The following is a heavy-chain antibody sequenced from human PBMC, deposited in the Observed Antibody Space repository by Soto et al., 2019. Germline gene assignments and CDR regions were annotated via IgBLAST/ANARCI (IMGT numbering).Heavy chain of an antibody. V-gene: IGHV4-34*01. D-gene: IGHD1-1*01. CDR3: ARVERGTATTVVDASDI. CDR2: MSHSGGT. CDR1: GGFVSSGSYY. J-gene: IGHJ3*02. Sequence: QVQLQQWGAGLLKPSETLSLTCAVYGGFVSSGSYYWSWIRQPPGKGLEWIGEMSHSGGTHFNPSLKSRVTISVDTSKNQCSLKMSSVTAADTALYYCARVERGTATTVVDASDIWGPGTMVTVSS.